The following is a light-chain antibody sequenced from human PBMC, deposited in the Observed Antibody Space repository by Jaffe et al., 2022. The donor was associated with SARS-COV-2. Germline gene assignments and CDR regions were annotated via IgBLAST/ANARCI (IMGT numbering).Light chain of an antibody. J-gene: IGLJ3*02. CDR1: SSDVGSYNR. CDR3: CSFERSFTWV. Sequence: QSALTQPASVSGSPGQSITISCTGTSSDVGSYNRVSWYQHHPGKAPKLLIYEVTQRPSGVSDRFSGSKSGNTASLTISGLQAEDEADYHCCSFERSFTWVFGGGTKLTVL. CDR2: EVT. V-gene: IGLV2-23*02.